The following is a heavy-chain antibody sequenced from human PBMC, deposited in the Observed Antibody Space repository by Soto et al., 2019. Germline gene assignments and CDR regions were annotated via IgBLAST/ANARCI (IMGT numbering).Heavy chain of an antibody. V-gene: IGHV3-21*04. D-gene: IGHD6-19*01. CDR1: GFTFSSYS. Sequence: EVQLVESGGGLVKPGGSLRLSCAASGFTFSSYSMNWVRQAPGKGLEWVSSISSSSSYIYYADSVKGRFTISRDNAKNSLYLQMNSLRAEDTAVYYCARGGRIRASGWFDYWGQGTLVTVSS. J-gene: IGHJ4*02. CDR2: ISSSSSYI. CDR3: ARGGRIRASGWFDY.